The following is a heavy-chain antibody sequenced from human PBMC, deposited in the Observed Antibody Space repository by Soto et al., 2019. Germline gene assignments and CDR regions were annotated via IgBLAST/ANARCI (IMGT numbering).Heavy chain of an antibody. CDR3: AHLILIRGVLDAFDI. CDR1: GCSLSTSAVG. D-gene: IGHD3-10*01. Sequence: QITLKESGPTLVKPTQTLTLTCTFSGCSLSTSAVGVGWIRQPPGKALEWLALIYWDDDKRYSPSLKSRLTITKATSKNQVVLTMTNMDPVDTAIYYCAHLILIRGVLDAFDIWGQGTMVTVSS. CDR2: IYWDDDK. J-gene: IGHJ3*02. V-gene: IGHV2-5*02.